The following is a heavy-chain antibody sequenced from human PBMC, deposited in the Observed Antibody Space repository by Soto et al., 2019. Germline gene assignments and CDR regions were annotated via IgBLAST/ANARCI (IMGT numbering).Heavy chain of an antibody. CDR3: ARDRYFRYSSGWYGGGDFEY. D-gene: IGHD6-19*01. V-gene: IGHV1-18*01. J-gene: IGHJ4*02. Sequence: ASLKVSCKASGYTFTSYGISWARQAPGQGLEWMGWISAYNGNTNYAQKLQGRVTMTTDTSTSTAYMELRSLRSDDTAVYYCARDRYFRYSSGWYGGGDFEYWGQGTLVPVSS. CDR1: GYTFTSYG. CDR2: ISAYNGNT.